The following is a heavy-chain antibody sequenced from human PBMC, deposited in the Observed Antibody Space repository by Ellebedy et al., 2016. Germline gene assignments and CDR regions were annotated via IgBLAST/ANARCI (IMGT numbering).Heavy chain of an antibody. CDR3: AKHETDGDYYFDL. CDR1: GFTFKTYA. CDR2: LSGSGPKT. J-gene: IGHJ2*01. V-gene: IGHV3-23*01. D-gene: IGHD2-21*01. Sequence: GESLKISXAASGFTFKTYAMSWVRQAPGEGLEWVSTLSGSGPKTYYADSVQGRFTMSRDNSKSTLYLQMNSLRAEDTAVYYCAKHETDGDYYFDLWGRGTLVTVSS.